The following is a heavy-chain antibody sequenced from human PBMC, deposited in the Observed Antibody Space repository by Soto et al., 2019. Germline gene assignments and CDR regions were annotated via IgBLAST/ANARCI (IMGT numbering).Heavy chain of an antibody. V-gene: IGHV3-48*01. Sequence: GGSLRLSCAAYGFTFSSYSMNWVRQAPGKGLEWVSYISSSSSTIYYADSVKGRFTISRDNAKNSLYLQMNSLRAEDTAVYYCARGIAVGAFDYWGQGTLVTVSS. CDR3: ARGIAVGAFDY. CDR2: ISSSSSTI. D-gene: IGHD6-19*01. CDR1: GFTFSSYS. J-gene: IGHJ4*02.